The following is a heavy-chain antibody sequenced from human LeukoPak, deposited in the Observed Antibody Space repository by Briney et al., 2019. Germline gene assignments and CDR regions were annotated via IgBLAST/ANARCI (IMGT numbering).Heavy chain of an antibody. J-gene: IGHJ6*03. CDR2: ISGSGGSA. V-gene: IGHV3-23*01. Sequence: PGESLRLSCAASGFTFSNHAMSWVRQAPGKGLEWVSAISGSGGSAYYADSVKGRFTISRDNSKNTLYLQMNSLRAEDTAVYYCAKSGLRFLEWLAEDYYYYMDVWGKGTTVTVSS. D-gene: IGHD3-3*01. CDR3: AKSGLRFLEWLAEDYYYYMDV. CDR1: GFTFSNHA.